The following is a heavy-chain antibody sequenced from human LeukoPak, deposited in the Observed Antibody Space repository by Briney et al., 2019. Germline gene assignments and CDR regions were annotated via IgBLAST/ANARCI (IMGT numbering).Heavy chain of an antibody. CDR2: IFSNDEK. CDR3: ARIRFGYDILTGYYNTYYFDY. J-gene: IGHJ4*02. D-gene: IGHD3-9*01. V-gene: IGHV2-26*01. Sequence: ESGPVLVKPTETLTLTCTVSGFSLSNARMGVSWIRQPPGKALEWLAHIFSNDEKSYSTSLKSRLTISKDTSKSQVVLTMTNMDPVDTATYYCARIRFGYDILTGYYNTYYFDYWGQGTLVTVSS. CDR1: GFSLSNARMG.